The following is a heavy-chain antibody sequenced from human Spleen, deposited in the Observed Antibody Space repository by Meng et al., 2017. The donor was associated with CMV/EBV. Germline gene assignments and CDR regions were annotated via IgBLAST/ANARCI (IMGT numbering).Heavy chain of an antibody. Sequence: GGSISSYYWSWIRQPPGKGLEWIGYIYYSGSTNYNPSLKSRVTISVDTSKNQFSLKLSSVTAADTAVYYCARSEYDFWSGSHNWFDPWGQGTLVTFSS. CDR1: GGSISSYY. V-gene: IGHV4-59*01. D-gene: IGHD3-3*01. J-gene: IGHJ5*02. CDR2: IYYSGST. CDR3: ARSEYDFWSGSHNWFDP.